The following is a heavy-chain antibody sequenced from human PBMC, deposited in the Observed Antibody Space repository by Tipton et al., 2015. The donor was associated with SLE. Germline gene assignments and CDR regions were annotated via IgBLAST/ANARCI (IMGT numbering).Heavy chain of an antibody. CDR2: IFNSGST. J-gene: IGHJ5*02. D-gene: IGHD6-13*01. CDR1: GGSICSYY. Sequence: TLSLTCTVSGGSICSYYWSWIRQPPGKGLEWIGNIFNSGSTNYNPSLKSRVTISVDTSKNQFSLKLSSVTAADTAVYYCARLADGNRNWFDPWGQGTLVTVSS. CDR3: ARLADGNRNWFDP. V-gene: IGHV4-59*01.